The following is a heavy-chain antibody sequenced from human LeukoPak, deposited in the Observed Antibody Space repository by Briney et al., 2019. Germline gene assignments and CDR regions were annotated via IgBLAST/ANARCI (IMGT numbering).Heavy chain of an antibody. Sequence: ASVKVSCKASGYTFTTYYMHWVRQAPGQGLEWMGIINPSGVSTSYAQKFQGRVTMTRDTSTSTVYMELSSLRFEDTAVYYCARSDYCSSTSCYMHYWGQGTLVTVSS. CDR1: GYTFTTYY. D-gene: IGHD2-2*02. V-gene: IGHV1-46*01. CDR2: INPSGVST. J-gene: IGHJ4*02. CDR3: ARSDYCSSTSCYMHY.